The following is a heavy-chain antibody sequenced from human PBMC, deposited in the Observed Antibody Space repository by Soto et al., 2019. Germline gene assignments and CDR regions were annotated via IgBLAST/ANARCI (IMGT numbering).Heavy chain of an antibody. CDR3: ASQKGIVAVANLDY. V-gene: IGHV3-23*01. CDR2: ISGSGGST. J-gene: IGHJ4*02. Sequence: LRLSCAASGFTFSSYAMSWVRQAPGKGLEWVSAISGSGGSTYYADSVKGRFTISRDNSKNTLYLQMNSLRSEDTAVYYCASQKGIVAVANLDYWGQGTLVTVSS. D-gene: IGHD6-19*01. CDR1: GFTFSSYA.